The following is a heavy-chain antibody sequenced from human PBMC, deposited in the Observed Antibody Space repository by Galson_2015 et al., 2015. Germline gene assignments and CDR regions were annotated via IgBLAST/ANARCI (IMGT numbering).Heavy chain of an antibody. V-gene: IGHV3-30-3*01. CDR2: ISYDGSNK. D-gene: IGHD3-10*01. J-gene: IGHJ4*02. Sequence: SLRLSCAASGFTFSSYAMHWVRQAPGKGLEWVAVISYDGSNKYYADSVKGRFTISRDNSKNTLYLQMNSLRAEDTAVYYCARVLLWFGTIDYWGQGTLVTVSS. CDR1: GFTFSSYA. CDR3: ARVLLWFGTIDY.